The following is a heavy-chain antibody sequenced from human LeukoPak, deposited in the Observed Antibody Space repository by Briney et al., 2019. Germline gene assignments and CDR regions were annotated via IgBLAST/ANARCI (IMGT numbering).Heavy chain of an antibody. CDR3: ARATDLFDY. J-gene: IGHJ4*02. Sequence: GGSLRLSCAASGFTFSSFAMNWVRQAPGKGLEWVALISYDASNKNYADSVKGRFTISRDNSKNTLYLQMNSLRAEDTAVYYCARATDLFDYWGQGTLVTVSS. CDR2: ISYDASNK. CDR1: GFTFSSFA. V-gene: IGHV3-30-3*01. D-gene: IGHD1-1*01.